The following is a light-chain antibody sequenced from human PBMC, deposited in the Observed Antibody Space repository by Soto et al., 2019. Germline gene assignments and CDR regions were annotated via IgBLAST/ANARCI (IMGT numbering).Light chain of an antibody. Sequence: DIQMTQSPSTLSGSVGDRVTITCRASQTISSWLAWYQQKPGKAPKLLIYKASTLKSGVPSRFSGSGSGTESTLTISSLQPDDFATYYCQQYIAYSWTFGQGTKVDIK. CDR1: QTISSW. CDR2: KAS. V-gene: IGKV1-5*03. CDR3: QQYIAYSWT. J-gene: IGKJ1*01.